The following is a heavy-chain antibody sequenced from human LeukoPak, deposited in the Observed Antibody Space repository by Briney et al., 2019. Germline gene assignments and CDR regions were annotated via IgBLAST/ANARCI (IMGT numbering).Heavy chain of an antibody. Sequence: GGSLRLSCAASGFTFSSYAMNWVRQAPGKGLEWVSAISGSGGSTYYADSVKGRFTISRDNSKNTLYLQMNSLRAEDTALYHCARGDASGYYPNFDYWGQGTLVTVSS. J-gene: IGHJ4*02. CDR2: ISGSGGST. D-gene: IGHD3-22*01. CDR1: GFTFSSYA. CDR3: ARGDASGYYPNFDY. V-gene: IGHV3-23*01.